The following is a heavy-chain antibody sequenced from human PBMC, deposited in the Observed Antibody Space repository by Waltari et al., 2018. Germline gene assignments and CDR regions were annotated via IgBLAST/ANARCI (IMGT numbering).Heavy chain of an antibody. CDR2: VNPNSGGT. CDR1: GYNFIDYY. CDR3: ARARAWGPKAFDV. J-gene: IGHJ3*01. D-gene: IGHD7-27*01. Sequence: QVQLVQSEAEVRKPGASVKVSCQASGYNFIDYYGHWVRQAPGQGREWMGWVNPNSGGTMYLRKFEGWVTFSTDTSVNTAYMEVTRLKSDDTATYFCARARAWGPKAFDVWGQGTRLTVSS. V-gene: IGHV1-2*04.